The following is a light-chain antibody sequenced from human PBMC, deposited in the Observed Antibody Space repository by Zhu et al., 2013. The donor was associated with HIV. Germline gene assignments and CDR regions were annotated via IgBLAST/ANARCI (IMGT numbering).Light chain of an antibody. V-gene: IGLV2-23*03. Sequence: QSALTQPASVSGSPGQSVTISCTGTRSDVGGYNLVSWYQQSPGKAPKLIIYEGNNRPSGVSARFSGSKSGNTASLTISGLQAEDEADYYCCSHAGHRTFVFGTGTAVTVL. J-gene: IGLJ1*01. CDR3: CSHAGHRTFV. CDR1: RSDVGGYNL. CDR2: EGN.